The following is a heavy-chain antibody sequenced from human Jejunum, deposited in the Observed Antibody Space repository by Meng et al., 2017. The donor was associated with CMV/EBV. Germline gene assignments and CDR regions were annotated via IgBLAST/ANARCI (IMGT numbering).Heavy chain of an antibody. CDR3: ARGTQNSFLNN. CDR1: GYTFTSYY. Sequence: QVHLVQSGAEVKRPGASAKISCEASGYTFTSYYMHWVRQAPGQGLEWMGIINPSRGSTNYAQKFQGRVTMTRDTSTSTVYMELSSLRSDDTAVYYCARGTQNSFLNNWGQGTLVTVSS. J-gene: IGHJ4*02. V-gene: IGHV1-46*01. D-gene: IGHD1/OR15-1a*01. CDR2: INPSRGST.